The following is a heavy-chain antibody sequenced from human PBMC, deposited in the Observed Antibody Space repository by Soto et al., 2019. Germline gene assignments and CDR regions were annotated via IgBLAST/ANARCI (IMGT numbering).Heavy chain of an antibody. J-gene: IGHJ5*02. CDR2: INPNNGDT. Sequence: ASVKVSCKASGYTFTDYYMHCLLQSPVQGLECMGWINPNNGDTNYADSVKGRFTISRDNSKNTLYLQMNSLRAEDTAVYYCAKDPYSSSADNWFDPWGQGTLVTVSS. V-gene: IGHV1-2*02. D-gene: IGHD6-6*01. CDR3: AKDPYSSSADNWFDP. CDR1: GYTFTDYY.